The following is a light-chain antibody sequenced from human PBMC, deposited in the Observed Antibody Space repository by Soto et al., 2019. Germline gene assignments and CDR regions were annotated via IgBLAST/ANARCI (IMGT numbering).Light chain of an antibody. CDR1: SSGVGGYNY. CDR3: NSYTSSSTWV. J-gene: IGLJ3*02. Sequence: QSALTQPASVSGSPGQSITISCTGTSSGVGGYNYVSWYQQHPGKAPKLMIYEVSNRPSGVSNRFSGSKSANTASLTISGLQAEDEADYYCNSYTSSSTWVFGGGTKLTVL. V-gene: IGLV2-14*01. CDR2: EVS.